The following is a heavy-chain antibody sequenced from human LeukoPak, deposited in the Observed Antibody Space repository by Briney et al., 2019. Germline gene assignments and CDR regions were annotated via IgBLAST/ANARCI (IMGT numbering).Heavy chain of an antibody. CDR3: AKDSAKKYDDY. V-gene: IGHV3-23*01. CDR1: GLTFSSYA. Sequence: PGGSLRLSCAASGLTFSSYAMSWVRQAPGKGLEWVSGISGSDGTTYYADSVKGRFTISRDNSKNTLYLQMNGLRAEDTAVYYCAKDSAKKYDDYWGQGTLVTVSS. CDR2: ISGSDGTT. D-gene: IGHD2/OR15-2a*01. J-gene: IGHJ4*02.